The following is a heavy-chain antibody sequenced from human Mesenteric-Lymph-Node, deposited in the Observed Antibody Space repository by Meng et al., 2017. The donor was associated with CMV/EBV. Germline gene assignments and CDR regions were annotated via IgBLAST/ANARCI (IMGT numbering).Heavy chain of an antibody. CDR2: IHDSGST. D-gene: IGHD2-2*01. CDR3: AREACSTTSCSYDY. CDR1: GASISSGGFY. V-gene: IGHV4-31*02. Sequence: SETLSLTCSVSGASISSGGFYWSWIRQHPGKGLEWIGYIHDSGSTHSNPSLTSRVTMSVDTSKNQFSLNLRSVIAADTAIYYCAREACSTTSCSYDYWGQGTLVTVSS. J-gene: IGHJ4*02.